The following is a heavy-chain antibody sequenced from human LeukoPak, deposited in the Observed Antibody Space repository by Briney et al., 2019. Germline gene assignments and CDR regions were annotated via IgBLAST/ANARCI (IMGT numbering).Heavy chain of an antibody. J-gene: IGHJ6*02. Sequence: ASVKVSCKASGYTFTSYGISWVRQAPGQGLEWMGWISAYNGNTNYAQKLQGRVTMTTDTSTSTAYMELRSLRSDDTAVYYCARGEMVRGVISADYYYYGMDVWGQGTTVTVSS. CDR3: ARGEMVRGVISADYYYYGMDV. D-gene: IGHD3-10*01. CDR2: ISAYNGNT. V-gene: IGHV1-18*01. CDR1: GYTFTSYG.